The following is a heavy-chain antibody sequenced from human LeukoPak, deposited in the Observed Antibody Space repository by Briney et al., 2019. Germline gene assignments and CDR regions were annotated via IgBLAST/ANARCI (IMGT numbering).Heavy chain of an antibody. J-gene: IGHJ4*02. V-gene: IGHV1-69*13. CDR3: ARGITGTTGVDY. CDR1: GGTFSSYA. Sequence: ASVKVSCKASGGTFSSYAISWVRQAPGQGLEWMRGIIPIFGTANYAQKFQGRVTITADESTSTAYMELSSLRSEDTAVYYCARGITGTTGVDYWGQGTLVTVSS. D-gene: IGHD1-20*01. CDR2: IIPIFGTA.